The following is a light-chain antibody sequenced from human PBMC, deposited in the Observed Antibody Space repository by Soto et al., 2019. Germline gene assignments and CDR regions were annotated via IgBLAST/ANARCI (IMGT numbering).Light chain of an antibody. J-gene: IGKJ1*01. CDR2: GAS. Sequence: ILMTQSPVTLSVAPGERATLSCRASQSISNNLAWYQQKPGQSPRLLNYGASSRATGIPARFSGSGSGTKFTLTISSLQPEDFAVYYCQQYNNWLQTFGQGTKV. CDR1: QSISNN. V-gene: IGKV3-15*01. CDR3: QQYNNWLQT.